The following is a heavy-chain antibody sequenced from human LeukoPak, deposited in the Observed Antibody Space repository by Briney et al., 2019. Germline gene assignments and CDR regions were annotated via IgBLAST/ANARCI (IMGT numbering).Heavy chain of an antibody. CDR1: GGSISSGRYY. CDR3: ASDHMLYAFHI. Sequence: PSQTLSLTCTVSGGSISSGRYYWSWIRQPAGKGLEWIGRIYTSGSTNYNPSLKSRVTISVDTSKNQFSLKLISVTAADTAVYYCASDHMLYAFHIWGQGTMVTVSS. V-gene: IGHV4-61*02. D-gene: IGHD3-10*02. J-gene: IGHJ3*02. CDR2: IYTSGST.